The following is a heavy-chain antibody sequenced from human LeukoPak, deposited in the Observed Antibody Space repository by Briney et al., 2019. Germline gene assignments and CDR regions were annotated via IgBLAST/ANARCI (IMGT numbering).Heavy chain of an antibody. Sequence: SETLSLTCAVSGGSISSSNWWSWVRQPPGKGLEWIGEIYHSGSTNYNPSLKSRVTISVDKSKNQFSLKLSSVTAADTAVYYCASHGGNGDYGYFDLWGRGTLVTVSS. V-gene: IGHV4-4*02. D-gene: IGHD4-17*01. CDR2: IYHSGST. CDR3: ASHGGNGDYGYFDL. CDR1: GGSISSSNW. J-gene: IGHJ2*01.